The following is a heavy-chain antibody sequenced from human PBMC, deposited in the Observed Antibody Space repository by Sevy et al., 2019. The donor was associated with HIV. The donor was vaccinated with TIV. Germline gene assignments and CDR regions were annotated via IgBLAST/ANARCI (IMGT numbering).Heavy chain of an antibody. J-gene: IGHJ4*02. V-gene: IGHV1-2*02. CDR1: GYTFTGYY. CDR2: INPDSGGT. CDR3: ARAERPSLHFHL. Sequence: ASGKVSCKASGYTFTGYYIHWVRQAPGQGLEWMGWINPDSGGTHYAKNFQGRVTMTRDTSITTTFMEMSRLGSDDTAVYYCARAERPSLHFHLWGQGTLVIVSS.